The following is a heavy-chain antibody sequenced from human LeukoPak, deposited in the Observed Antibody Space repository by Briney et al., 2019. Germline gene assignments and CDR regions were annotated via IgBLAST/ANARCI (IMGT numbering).Heavy chain of an antibody. CDR2: INPSGGST. Sequence: GASVKVSCKAAGYTFTSYYMHWVRQAPGQGLEWMGVINPSGGSTSYAQKSQGRVTMTRDTSTSTVYMELSSLRSEDTAVYYCAREEMVRGANEVGGYWGQGTLVTVSS. D-gene: IGHD3-10*01. V-gene: IGHV1-46*01. J-gene: IGHJ4*02. CDR3: AREEMVRGANEVGGY. CDR1: GYTFTSYY.